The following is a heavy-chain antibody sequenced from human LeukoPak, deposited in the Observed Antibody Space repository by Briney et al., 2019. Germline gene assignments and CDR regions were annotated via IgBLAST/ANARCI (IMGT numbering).Heavy chain of an antibody. Sequence: GGSLRLSCAASGFTFSSYGMHWVRQAPGKGLEWVAFIRYDGSNKYYADSVKGRFIISRDNSKNTLYLQMNSLRAEDTAVYYCAKDKGLSWPFDYWGQGTLVTVSS. CDR2: IRYDGSNK. CDR1: GFTFSSYG. CDR3: AKDKGLSWPFDY. D-gene: IGHD6-13*01. J-gene: IGHJ4*02. V-gene: IGHV3-30*02.